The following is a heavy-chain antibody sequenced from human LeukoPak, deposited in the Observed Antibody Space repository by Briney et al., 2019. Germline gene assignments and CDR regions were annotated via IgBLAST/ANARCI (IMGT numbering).Heavy chain of an antibody. J-gene: IGHJ5*02. D-gene: IGHD3-9*01. V-gene: IGHV3-53*01. CDR3: ARVHYDILTFDP. CDR2: IYSGGST. CDR1: GFSVRTNY. Sequence: GGSLRLSCAVSGFSVRTNYISWVRQAPGKGLEWVSVIYSGGSTYYADSVKGRFTISRDNSKSTLYLQMNSLRAEDTAVYYCARVHYDILTFDPWGQGTLVTVSS.